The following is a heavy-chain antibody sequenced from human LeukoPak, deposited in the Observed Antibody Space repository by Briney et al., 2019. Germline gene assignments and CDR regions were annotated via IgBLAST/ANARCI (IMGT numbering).Heavy chain of an antibody. J-gene: IGHJ4*02. CDR2: ISSSGNTI. V-gene: IGHV3-11*04. Sequence: PGGSLRLSCAASGFTFSDYYMSWLRQAPGKGLEWVSYISSSGNTIYYADSVKGRFTISRDNAKNSLYLQMNSLGAEDTAVYYCARDSGFGLFDYWGQGTLVTVSS. CDR3: ARDSGFGLFDY. D-gene: IGHD5-12*01. CDR1: GFTFSDYY.